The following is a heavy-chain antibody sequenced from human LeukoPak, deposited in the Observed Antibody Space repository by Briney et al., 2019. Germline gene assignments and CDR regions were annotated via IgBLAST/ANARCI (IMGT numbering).Heavy chain of an antibody. CDR1: GGSVSSGSYY. J-gene: IGHJ4*02. CDR2: IYYGGST. V-gene: IGHV4-61*01. CDR3: ARFRFGELSAFDY. D-gene: IGHD3-10*01. Sequence: PSETLSLTCTVPGGSVSSGSYYWSWIRQPPGKGLEWIGYIYYGGSTNYNPSLKSRVTISVDTSKNQFSLKLSSVTAADTAVYYCARFRFGELSAFDYWGQGTLVTVSS.